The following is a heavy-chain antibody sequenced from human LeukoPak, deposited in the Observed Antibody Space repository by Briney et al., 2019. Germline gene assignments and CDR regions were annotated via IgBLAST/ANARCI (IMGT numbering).Heavy chain of an antibody. Sequence: SETLSLTCTVSGGSISSYYWSWLRQPPGKGLEWIGYIYYSGSTNYNPSLKSRVTISVDTSKNQFSLKLNSVTAADTAVYFCARRAYSAAYWKHFDYWGQGTLVTVSS. CDR1: GGSISSYY. CDR2: IYYSGST. V-gene: IGHV4-59*08. J-gene: IGHJ4*02. D-gene: IGHD1-1*01. CDR3: ARRAYSAAYWKHFDY.